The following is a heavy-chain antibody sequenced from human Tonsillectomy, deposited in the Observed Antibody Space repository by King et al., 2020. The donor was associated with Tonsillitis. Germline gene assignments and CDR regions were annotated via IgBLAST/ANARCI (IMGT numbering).Heavy chain of an antibody. Sequence: LQLQESGPGLVKPSETLSLTCTVSGGSISSSSYYWGWIRQPPGKGLEWIGSIYYSGSTYYNPSPKSRVTISVDTSKNQFSLKLSSVTAADTAVYYCARQDSSGWYWDAFDIWGQGTMVTVSS. CDR3: ARQDSSGWYWDAFDI. CDR2: IYYSGST. J-gene: IGHJ3*02. CDR1: GGSISSSSYY. V-gene: IGHV4-39*01. D-gene: IGHD6-19*01.